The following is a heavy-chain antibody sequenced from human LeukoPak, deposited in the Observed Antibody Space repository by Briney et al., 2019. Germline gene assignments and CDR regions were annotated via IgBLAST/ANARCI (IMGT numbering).Heavy chain of an antibody. Sequence: SETLSLTCTVSGGSIINSNYYWGWVRQPPGEGLEWIGSIYYNGGTNYNPSLKSRVTMSVDTSKNQFSLKLSSVTAADTAVYYCARDYGSGSYYMGLGFDYWGQGTLVTVSS. D-gene: IGHD3-10*01. J-gene: IGHJ4*02. CDR3: ARDYGSGSYYMGLGFDY. CDR2: IYYNGGT. V-gene: IGHV4-39*07. CDR1: GGSIINSNYY.